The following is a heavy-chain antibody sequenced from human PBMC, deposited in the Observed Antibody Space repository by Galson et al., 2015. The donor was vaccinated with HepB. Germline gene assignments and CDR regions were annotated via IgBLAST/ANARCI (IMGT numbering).Heavy chain of an antibody. J-gene: IGHJ6*03. Sequence: QSGAEVKKPGASVKVSCKASGYTFTSYGISWVRQAPGQGLEWMGWISAYNGNTNYAQKLQGRVTMTTDTSTSTAYMELRSLRSDDTAVYYCARGGIVVVPAARTYYYYYMDVWGKGTTVTVSS. CDR3: ARGGIVVVPAARTYYYYYMDV. CDR1: GYTFTSYG. CDR2: ISAYNGNT. D-gene: IGHD2-2*01. V-gene: IGHV1-18*01.